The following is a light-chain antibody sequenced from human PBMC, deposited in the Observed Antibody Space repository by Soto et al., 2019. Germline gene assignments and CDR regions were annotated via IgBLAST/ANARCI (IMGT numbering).Light chain of an antibody. CDR2: AAS. Sequence: IRMTQSPSSLFASTGDRVTVTCRANQSISSYLAWYQQKPGKAPKLLIYAASTLQSGVPSRFSGSGSGTIFTLTISCLQSEDFATYFCQQYYSDPRTFAQGTKVEIK. CDR1: QSISSY. CDR3: QQYYSDPRT. V-gene: IGKV1-8*01. J-gene: IGKJ1*01.